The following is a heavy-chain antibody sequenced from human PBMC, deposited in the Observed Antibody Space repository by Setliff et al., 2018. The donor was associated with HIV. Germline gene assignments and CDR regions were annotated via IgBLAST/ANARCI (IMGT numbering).Heavy chain of an antibody. V-gene: IGHV1-3*04. CDR3: ARDLTIPLSHDFGGYYYYMDV. CDR1: GYTFTRNA. Sequence: ASVKVSCKTSGYTFTRNAMHWVRQAPGQRLEWMGWINTGNGNTKYSQKFQGRVTITRDTSASTAYMELISLRVEDTAVYYCARDLTIPLSHDFGGYYYYMDVWGTGTTVTVSS. CDR2: INTGNGNT. J-gene: IGHJ6*03. D-gene: IGHD2-15*01.